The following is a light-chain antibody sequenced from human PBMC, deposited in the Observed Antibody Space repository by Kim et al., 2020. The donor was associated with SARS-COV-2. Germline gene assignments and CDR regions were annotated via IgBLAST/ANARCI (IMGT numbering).Light chain of an antibody. CDR3: QAYDSSLSGVV. V-gene: IGLV1-40*01. J-gene: IGLJ2*01. Sequence: RVTISCTGSSSNIGAGFDVHWYQQHPGTAPKLLVYGNINRPSGVPDRFSGSKSGTSASLAITGLQAEDEGDYYCQAYDSSLSGVVFGGGTKLTVL. CDR2: GNI. CDR1: SSNIGAGFD.